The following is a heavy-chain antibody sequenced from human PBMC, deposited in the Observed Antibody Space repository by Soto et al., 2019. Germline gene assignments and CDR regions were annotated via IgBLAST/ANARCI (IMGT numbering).Heavy chain of an antibody. CDR2: IKSKTDGGTT. D-gene: IGHD3-10*01. Sequence: PGGYLRLSCAASGFTFSNAWMSWVRQAPGKGLEWVGRIKSKTDGGTTDYAAPVKGRFTISRDDSKNTLYLQMNSLKTEDTAVYYCTTLPLWFGNQYYMDVWGKGTTVTVSS. V-gene: IGHV3-15*01. CDR1: GFTFSNAW. J-gene: IGHJ6*03. CDR3: TTLPLWFGNQYYMDV.